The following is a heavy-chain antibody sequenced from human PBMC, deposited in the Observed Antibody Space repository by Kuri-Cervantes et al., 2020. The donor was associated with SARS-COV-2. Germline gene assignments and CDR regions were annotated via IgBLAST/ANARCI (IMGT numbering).Heavy chain of an antibody. J-gene: IGHJ4*02. D-gene: IGHD1-14*01. CDR2: INTNSSTI. CDR1: GFTFSSYS. CDR3: AREADNSLSSLFDY. Sequence: GESLKISCAASGFTFSSYSMNWVRQAPGKGLEWVSCINTNSSTIYYADSVKGRFPISRDNSKHLLYLEMNSLRGADTAVYYCAREADNSLSSLFDYWGQGTMVTVSS. V-gene: IGHV3-48*04.